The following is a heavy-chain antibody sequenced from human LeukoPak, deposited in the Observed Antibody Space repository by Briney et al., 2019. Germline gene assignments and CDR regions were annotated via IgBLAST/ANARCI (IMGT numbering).Heavy chain of an antibody. CDR3: ASEYCSSTRCYFGS. J-gene: IGHJ4*02. V-gene: IGHV4-59*01. Sequence: SETLSLTCTVSGGSISSYYWSWIRQPPGKGLEWIGYIYYSGSTNYNPSLKSRVTFSVDTSKNQFSLKLSSVTAADTAVYYCASEYCSSTRCYFGSWSQGNLVTVSS. D-gene: IGHD2-2*01. CDR2: IYYSGST. CDR1: GGSISSYY.